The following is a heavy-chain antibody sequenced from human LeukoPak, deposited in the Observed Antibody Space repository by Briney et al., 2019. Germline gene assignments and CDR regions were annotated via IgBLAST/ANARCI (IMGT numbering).Heavy chain of an antibody. D-gene: IGHD2/OR15-2a*01. CDR2: ISSSSYI. CDR1: GFTFSSYS. J-gene: IGHJ6*03. V-gene: IGHV3-21*01. CDR3: AIDLIAPRPALLAHLHYHYMHL. Sequence: GGSLRLSCAASGFTFSSYSMNWVRQAPGKGLEWVSSISSSSYIYYADFVKGRFTISRDNSKNPLYLQTNSLSAEATAVYYCAIDLIAPRPALLAHLHYHYMHLWGKGPTVTVSS.